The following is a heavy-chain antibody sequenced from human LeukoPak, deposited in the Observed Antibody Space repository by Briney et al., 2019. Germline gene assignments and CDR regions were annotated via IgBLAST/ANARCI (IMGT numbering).Heavy chain of an antibody. CDR3: ARGVSGYSSSWYLSL. CDR1: GGSISSYY. D-gene: IGHD6-13*01. J-gene: IGHJ4*02. CDR2: IYNSGST. V-gene: IGHV4-59*01. Sequence: SETLSLTCTVSGGSISSYYWSWIRQPPGKGLEWIGYIYNSGSTNYNPSLKSRVTISVDTSKNQFSLKLTSVTAADTAVYYCARGVSGYSSSWYLSLWGQGTLVTVSS.